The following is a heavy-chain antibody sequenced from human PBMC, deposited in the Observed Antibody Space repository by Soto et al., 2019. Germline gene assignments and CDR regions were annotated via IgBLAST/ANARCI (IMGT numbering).Heavy chain of an antibody. CDR3: ARAAAGTWVYFDF. Sequence: QVQLQESGPGLVKPSQTLSLTCTVSGGSISSSGFYWLWIRQHPGKGLEWIGYSYYSVSTYYNPSLKSRVTISVDTSKNQFSLKLSAVTAADTAVYYCARAAAGTWVYFDFWGQGTLVTFSS. V-gene: IGHV4-31*03. CDR1: GGSISSSGFY. D-gene: IGHD6-13*01. J-gene: IGHJ4*02. CDR2: SYYSVST.